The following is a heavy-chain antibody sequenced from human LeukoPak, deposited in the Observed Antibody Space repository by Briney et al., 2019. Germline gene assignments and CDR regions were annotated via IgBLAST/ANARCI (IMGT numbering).Heavy chain of an antibody. CDR2: IKEDGSEK. J-gene: IGHJ4*02. V-gene: IGHV3-7*01. CDR1: GLTFSSYW. D-gene: IGHD3-22*01. CDR3: APLGGGFYDSSGSDFDY. Sequence: GGSLRLSCAASGLTFSSYWMSWVRQAPGKGLEWVANIKEDGSEKYYVDSAKGRFTISRDNAKNSLYLQMNSLRAEDTAVYYCAPLGGGFYDSSGSDFDYWGQGTLVTVSS.